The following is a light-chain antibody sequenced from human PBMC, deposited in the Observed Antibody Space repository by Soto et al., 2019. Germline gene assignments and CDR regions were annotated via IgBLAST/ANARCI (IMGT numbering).Light chain of an antibody. J-gene: IGKJ4*01. CDR2: WAS. Sequence: DIVMTQSPDSLSVSLGERATINCKSSQSVLYSSKNKNYLAWYQQKPGQPPKLLIYWASTRESGVPDRFSGSGSGTDFTLTISSLQAEDVAVYYCQQYYSTPLLTFSGGTKVEIK. CDR3: QQYYSTPLLT. CDR1: QSVLYSSKNKNY. V-gene: IGKV4-1*01.